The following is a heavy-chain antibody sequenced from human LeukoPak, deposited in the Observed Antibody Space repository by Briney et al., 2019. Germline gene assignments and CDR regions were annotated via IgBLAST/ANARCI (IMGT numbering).Heavy chain of an antibody. CDR1: GGSISSYY. CDR2: IYYSGST. Sequence: SETLSLTCTVSGGSISSYYWSWIRQPPGKGLEWIGYIYYSGSTNYNPSLKSRVTISVDTSKNQFSLKLSSVTAEDTAVYYCARDRRTGIDYYYMDVWGKGTTVTVSS. J-gene: IGHJ6*03. CDR3: ARDRRTGIDYYYMDV. V-gene: IGHV4-59*01. D-gene: IGHD7-27*01.